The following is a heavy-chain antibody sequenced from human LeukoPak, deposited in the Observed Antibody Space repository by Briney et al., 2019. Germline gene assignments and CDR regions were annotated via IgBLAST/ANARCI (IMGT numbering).Heavy chain of an antibody. CDR2: IYYSGST. V-gene: IGHV4-39*01. D-gene: IGHD6-13*01. CDR1: GGSISSDNYY. Sequence: SETLSLTCTVSGGSISSDNYYWGWIRQPPGKGLEWIGTIYYSGSTYYNPSLKSRVTISVDTSNNQFSLKLSSVTAADMAVYYCARRYDSSWTFDYWGQGTLVTVSS. J-gene: IGHJ4*02. CDR3: ARRYDSSWTFDY.